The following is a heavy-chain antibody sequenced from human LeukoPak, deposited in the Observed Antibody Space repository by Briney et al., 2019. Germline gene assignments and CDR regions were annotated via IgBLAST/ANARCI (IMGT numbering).Heavy chain of an antibody. CDR2: IYYSGST. CDR3: ATHYGSGSYYFDY. Sequence: SETLSLICTVSGGSISSSSYYWGWIRQPPGKGLEWIGSIYYSGSTYYNPSLKSRVTISVDTSKNQFSLKLSSVTAADTAVYYCATHYGSGSYYFDYWGQGTLVTVSS. V-gene: IGHV4-39*01. D-gene: IGHD3-10*01. CDR1: GGSISSSSYY. J-gene: IGHJ4*02.